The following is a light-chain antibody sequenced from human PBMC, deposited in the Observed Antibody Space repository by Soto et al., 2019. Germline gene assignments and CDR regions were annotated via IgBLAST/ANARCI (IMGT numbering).Light chain of an antibody. CDR2: RNN. CDR1: SSNIGSNY. CDR3: AAWDDSLSGHWV. J-gene: IGLJ3*02. V-gene: IGLV1-47*01. Sequence: QAVVTQPPSASGTPGQRVTISCSGSSSNIGSNYVYWYQQLPGTAPKLLIYRNNQRPSGVPDRFSGSKSGTSASLAISGLRSEEEADYYCAAWDDSLSGHWVFGGGTKLTVL.